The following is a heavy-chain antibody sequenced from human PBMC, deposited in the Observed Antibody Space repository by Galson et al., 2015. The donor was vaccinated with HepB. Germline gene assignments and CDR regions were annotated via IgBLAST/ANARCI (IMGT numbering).Heavy chain of an antibody. CDR1: GGTFSSYA. J-gene: IGHJ6*02. CDR3: ARDGGGGYSGYDMPYYYYGMDV. V-gene: IGHV1-69*13. Sequence: SVKVSCKASGGTFSSYAISWVRQAPGQGLEWMGGIIPIFGTANYAQKFQGRVTINADESTSTAYMELSSLRSEDTAVYYCARDGGGGYSGYDMPYYYYGMDVWGQGTTVTVSS. CDR2: IIPIFGTA. D-gene: IGHD5-12*01.